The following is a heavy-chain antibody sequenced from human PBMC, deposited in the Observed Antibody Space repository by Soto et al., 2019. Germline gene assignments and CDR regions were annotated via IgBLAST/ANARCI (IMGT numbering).Heavy chain of an antibody. CDR3: TKDDGYNDSTYYHYFGMDV. CDR2: ISYDGSTE. V-gene: IGHV3-30*18. J-gene: IGHJ6*02. D-gene: IGHD5-12*01. CDR1: GFTFSSYY. Sequence: GGSLRLSCAASGFTFSSYYMHWVRQAPGKGLEWVAVISYDGSTEYYADSVKGRFTISRDNSANRLFLQMNSLRPEDTAVYYCTKDDGYNDSTYYHYFGMDVWGQGTTVTVSS.